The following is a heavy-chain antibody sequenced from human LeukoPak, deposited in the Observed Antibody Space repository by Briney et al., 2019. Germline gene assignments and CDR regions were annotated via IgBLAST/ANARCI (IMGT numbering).Heavy chain of an antibody. V-gene: IGHV4-31*03. Sequence: SQTLSLTCTVSGGSISSGGYYWSWIRQHPGKGLEWIGYIYYSGSTYYNPSLKSRVTTSVDTSKNQFSLKLSSVTAADTAVYYCARFSVSDYYDSSGYYSDYWGQGTLVTVSS. CDR1: GGSISSGGYY. CDR3: ARFSVSDYYDSSGYYSDY. D-gene: IGHD3-22*01. CDR2: IYYSGST. J-gene: IGHJ4*02.